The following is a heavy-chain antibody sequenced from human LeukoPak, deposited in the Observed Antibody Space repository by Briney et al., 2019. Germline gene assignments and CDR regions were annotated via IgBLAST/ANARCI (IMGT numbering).Heavy chain of an antibody. J-gene: IGHJ5*02. D-gene: IGHD1-26*01. V-gene: IGHV4-39*07. CDR1: GGSISSGDYY. CDR3: ARDIGWGFDP. CDR2: INHSGST. Sequence: KSSETLSLTCTVSGGSISSGDYYWSWIRQPPGKGLEWIGEINHSGSTNYNPSLKSRVTISVDTSKNQFSLKLSSVTAADTAVYYCARDIGWGFDPWGQGTLVTVSS.